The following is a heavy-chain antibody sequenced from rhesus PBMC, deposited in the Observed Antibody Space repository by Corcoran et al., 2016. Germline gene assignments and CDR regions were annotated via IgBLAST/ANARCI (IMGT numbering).Heavy chain of an antibody. CDR3: ARDSYSSWGVAFDF. V-gene: IGHV4-73*01. CDR1: GGTISGYYH. CDR2: IYGNSAST. J-gene: IGHJ3*01. Sequence: QVKLQQWGEGLVKPSETLSLTCAVYGGTISGYYHWSWIRPPTGKGLEWIGYIYGNSASTNYNPSLKNRVTISKDTSKNQFSLKLSSVTAADTAVYYCARDSYSSWGVAFDFWGQGLRVTVSS. D-gene: IGHD6-13*01.